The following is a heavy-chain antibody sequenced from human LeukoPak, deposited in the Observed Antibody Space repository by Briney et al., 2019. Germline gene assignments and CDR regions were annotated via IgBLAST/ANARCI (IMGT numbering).Heavy chain of an antibody. V-gene: IGHV4-34*01. J-gene: IGHJ4*02. D-gene: IGHD3-22*01. CDR2: INHSLST. CDR3: ARVRPYDSSGYTPYFDY. Sequence: SETLSLTCAVDGGSFSGYYWRWIRQPPGKGLEWRGEINHSLSTIHHPSLQRRVTLSVDTSNNQFSLYLSSVTAPDLAVYYCARVRPYDSSGYTPYFDYWRQGTLLTVSS. CDR1: GGSFSGYY.